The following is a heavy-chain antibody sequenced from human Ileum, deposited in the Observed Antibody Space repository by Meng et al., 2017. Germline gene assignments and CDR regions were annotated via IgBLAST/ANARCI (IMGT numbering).Heavy chain of an antibody. CDR1: SCCITMEHD. Sequence: QVPVQRSAHVLVNLSGTRALTGTVYSCCITMEHDWSWVRVRLGKRLEWIGQNSHSGSTFYDPSLKSRVTMSVDKSKSQFSLMLTSVTAADTAVYYCARHGGYYQGFWGQGTLVTVSS. D-gene: IGHD4-23*01. J-gene: IGHJ4*02. V-gene: IGHV4-4*02. CDR2: NSHSGST. CDR3: ARHGGYYQGF.